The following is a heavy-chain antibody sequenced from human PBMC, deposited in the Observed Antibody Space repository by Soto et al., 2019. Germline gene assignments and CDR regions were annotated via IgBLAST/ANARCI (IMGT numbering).Heavy chain of an antibody. D-gene: IGHD3-9*01. Sequence: GASVKVSCKASGYAFTSYGISWVRQAPGQGLEWMGWISAYNGNTNYAQKLQGRVTMTTDTSTSTAYMELRSLRSDDTAVYYCARDLRIYDILTGYDIWGQGTMVTVSS. J-gene: IGHJ3*02. CDR2: ISAYNGNT. CDR1: GYAFTSYG. CDR3: ARDLRIYDILTGYDI. V-gene: IGHV1-18*01.